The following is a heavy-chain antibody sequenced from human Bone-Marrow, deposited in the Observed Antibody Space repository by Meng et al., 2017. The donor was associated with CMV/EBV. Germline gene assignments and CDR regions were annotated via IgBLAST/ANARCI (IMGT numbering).Heavy chain of an antibody. CDR2: IYYSGST. CDR1: GGSIRSYY. D-gene: IGHD2-2*01. CDR3: ARGNNIVVVPAAPPGAFDI. V-gene: IGHV4-59*01. Sequence: SETLSLTCTVSGGSIRSYYWSWIRQPPGKGLEWIGYIYYSGSTNYNPSLKSRVTISVDTSKNQFSLKLSSVTAADTAVYYCARGNNIVVVPAAPPGAFDIWGQGTMVTVSS. J-gene: IGHJ3*02.